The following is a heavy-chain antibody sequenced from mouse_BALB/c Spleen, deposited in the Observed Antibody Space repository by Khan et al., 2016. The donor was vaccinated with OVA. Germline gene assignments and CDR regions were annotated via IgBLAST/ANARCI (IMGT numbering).Heavy chain of an antibody. D-gene: IGHD2-1*01. CDR1: GYTFTNYY. CDR3: SRSGYGTFAY. V-gene: IGHV1S81*02. Sequence: QVQLQQSGAELVKPGASVRSCKASGYTFTNYYLYWVKQRPGHGLEWIGDINPSNGGTNFNEKFKNKVTLTVDKSSSTAYMQLSSLTSEDSAVYYCSRSGYGTFAYWGQGSVVTVSA. CDR2: INPSNGGT. J-gene: IGHJ3*01.